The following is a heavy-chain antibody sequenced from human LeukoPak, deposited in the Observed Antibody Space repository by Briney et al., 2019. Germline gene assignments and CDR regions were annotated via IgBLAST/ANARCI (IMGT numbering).Heavy chain of an antibody. CDR1: GYTFTGYY. Sequence: ASVKVSCKASGYTFTGYYMHWVRQAPGQGLEWMGRINPNSGGTNYAQKFQGRVTMTRDTSISTAYMELSRLRSDDTAVYYCAGRPLNRYLFDYWGQGTLVTVSS. CDR3: AGRPLNRYLFDY. D-gene: IGHD1-14*01. J-gene: IGHJ4*02. V-gene: IGHV1-2*06. CDR2: INPNSGGT.